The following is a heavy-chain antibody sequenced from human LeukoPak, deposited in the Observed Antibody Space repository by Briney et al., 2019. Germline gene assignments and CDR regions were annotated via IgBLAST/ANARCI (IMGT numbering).Heavy chain of an antibody. CDR2: ISTDAGET. J-gene: IGHJ4*02. Sequence: GGSLRLSCAASRFTFSNSGMSWVRQAPGKGLEWVSAISTDAGETHYADSVKGRFTISRDNSKNTVSLQMSSLRAEDTALYYCAKGSGNGYGSGPFDYWGQGTLVTVSS. CDR3: AKGSGNGYGSGPFDY. CDR1: RFTFSNSG. V-gene: IGHV3-23*01. D-gene: IGHD3-10*01.